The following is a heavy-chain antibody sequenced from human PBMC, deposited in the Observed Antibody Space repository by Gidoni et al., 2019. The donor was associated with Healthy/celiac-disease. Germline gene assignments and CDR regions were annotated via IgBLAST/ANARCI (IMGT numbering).Heavy chain of an antibody. CDR2: IYHSGST. V-gene: IGHV4-4*02. CDR1: GGSISSSNW. D-gene: IGHD2-2*01. Sequence: QVQLQESGPGLVKPSGTLSLTCAVSGGSISSSNWWSWVRQPPGKGLEWIGEIYHSGSTNYNPSLKSRVTISVDKSKNQFSLKLSSVTAADTAVYYCARVLPRDIVVVPAASPGWFDPWGQGTLVTVSS. J-gene: IGHJ5*02. CDR3: ARVLPRDIVVVPAASPGWFDP.